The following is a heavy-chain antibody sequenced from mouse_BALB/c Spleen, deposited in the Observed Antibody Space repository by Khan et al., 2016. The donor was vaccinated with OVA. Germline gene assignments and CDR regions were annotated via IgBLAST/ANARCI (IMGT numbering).Heavy chain of an antibody. Sequence: QLEESGPGLVKPSQSLSLTCTVTGYSITSDYAWNWIRQFPGNKLAWMGYISYSGSTSYNPSLKSRISITRDTSKNQFFLQLNSVTTEDTATYYCARSIMANWGQGTTLTVSS. V-gene: IGHV3-2*02. CDR2: ISYSGST. CDR3: ARSIMAN. J-gene: IGHJ2*01. CDR1: GYSITSDYA.